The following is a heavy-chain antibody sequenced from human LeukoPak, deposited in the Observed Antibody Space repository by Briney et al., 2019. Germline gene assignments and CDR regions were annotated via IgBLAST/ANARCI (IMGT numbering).Heavy chain of an antibody. J-gene: IGHJ6*03. CDR3: ARSKGAYSSSWYDYYYMDV. CDR1: GFTFSSYE. CDR2: ISSSGSTI. D-gene: IGHD6-13*01. Sequence: GGSLRLSCAASGFTFSSYEMNWVRQAPGKGLEWVSYISSSGSTIYYADSVKGRFTISRDNAKNSLYLQMNSLRAEDTAVYYCARSKGAYSSSWYDYYYMDVWGKGTTVTISS. V-gene: IGHV3-48*03.